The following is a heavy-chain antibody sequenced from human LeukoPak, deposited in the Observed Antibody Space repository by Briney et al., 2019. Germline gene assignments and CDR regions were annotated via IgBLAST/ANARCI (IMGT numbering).Heavy chain of an antibody. Sequence: SVKVSCKASGGTFSSYAISWVRQAPGQGLEWMGGIIPIFGTANYAQKFQGRVTITTDESTSTAYMELSSLRSEDTAVYYCARDLLYYDFWSGYYTGFNWFDPGGQGTLVTVS. J-gene: IGHJ5*02. CDR3: ARDLLYYDFWSGYYTGFNWFDP. V-gene: IGHV1-69*05. CDR2: IIPIFGTA. D-gene: IGHD3-3*01. CDR1: GGTFSSYA.